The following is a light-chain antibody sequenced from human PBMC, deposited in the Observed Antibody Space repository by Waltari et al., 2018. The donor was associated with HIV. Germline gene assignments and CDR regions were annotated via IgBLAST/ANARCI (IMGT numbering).Light chain of an antibody. V-gene: IGLV2-14*03. CDR2: EVS. CDR3: SSYTSSRTWV. Sequence: SALTQPASVYGSPGQSITISCTGTSSDVGGCNYVSWYQQHPGKAPKRMIYEVSNRPSGVSNRFSGSKSGNTASLTISGLQAEDEADYYCSSYTSSRTWVFGGGTKLTVL. J-gene: IGLJ3*02. CDR1: SSDVGGCNY.